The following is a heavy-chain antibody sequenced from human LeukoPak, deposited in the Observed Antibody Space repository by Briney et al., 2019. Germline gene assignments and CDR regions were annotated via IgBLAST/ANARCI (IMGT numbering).Heavy chain of an antibody. V-gene: IGHV1-2*02. CDR3: AREVYGDSSFDY. J-gene: IGHJ4*02. CDR1: GYSFSDNY. CDR2: INPNNGGT. D-gene: IGHD4-17*01. Sequence: ASVKVSCEASGYSFSDNYMHWVRQAPGQGLEWMGWINPNNGGTEYAQKFQGRVTMTRDTSTSIVYMELSSVRSDDTAVYYCAREVYGDSSFDYWGQGTLLTVSS.